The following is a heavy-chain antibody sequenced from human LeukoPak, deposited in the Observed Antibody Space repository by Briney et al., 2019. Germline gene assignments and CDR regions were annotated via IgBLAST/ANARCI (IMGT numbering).Heavy chain of an antibody. CDR3: AKGRATVTTFYYFDY. J-gene: IGHJ4*02. V-gene: IGHV3-23*01. Sequence: GGSLRLSCAASGLTFSSYGMHWVRQAPGKGLEWVSAISGSGGSTYYADSVKGRFTISRDNSKNTLYLQMNSLRAEDTAVYYCAKGRATVTTFYYFDYWGQGTLVTVSS. CDR2: ISGSGGST. D-gene: IGHD4-17*01. CDR1: GLTFSSYG.